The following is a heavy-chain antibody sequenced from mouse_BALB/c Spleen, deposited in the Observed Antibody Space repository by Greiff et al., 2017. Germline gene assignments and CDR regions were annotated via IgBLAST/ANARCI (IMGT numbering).Heavy chain of an antibody. J-gene: IGHJ2*01. CDR2: ISYSGST. CDR1: GYSITSDYA. Sequence: VQLKESGPGLVKPSQSLSLTCTVTGYSITSDYAWNWIRQFPGNKLEWMGYISYSGSTSYNPSLKSRISITRDTSKNQFFLQLNSVTTEDTATYYCALITTVVAHFDYWGQGTTLTVSS. V-gene: IGHV3-2*02. CDR3: ALITTVVAHFDY. D-gene: IGHD1-1*01.